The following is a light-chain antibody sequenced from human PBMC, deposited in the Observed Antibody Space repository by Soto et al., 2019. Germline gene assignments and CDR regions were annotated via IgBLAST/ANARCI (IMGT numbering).Light chain of an antibody. V-gene: IGKV1-5*01. CDR2: DAS. CDR1: QSISSW. J-gene: IGKJ1*01. CDR3: QQYNSYWT. Sequence: DIQMTQSPSTLSASVGARVTITCRASQSISSWLAWYQQKPGKAPKLLIYDASSLESGVPSRFSGSGSGTEFTLTNSSLQPDDFATYYCQQYNSYWTFCQGTKVEIK.